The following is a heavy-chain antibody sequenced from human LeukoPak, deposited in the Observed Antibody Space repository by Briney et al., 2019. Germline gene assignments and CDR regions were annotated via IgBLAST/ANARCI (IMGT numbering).Heavy chain of an antibody. CDR1: GGSISSSSYY. J-gene: IGHJ1*01. D-gene: IGHD3-22*01. Sequence: PSETLSLTCTVSGGSISSSSYYWSWIRQPPGKGLEWIGYIYYSGSTNYNPSLKSRVTISVDTSKNQFSLKLSSVTAADTAVYYCARDTYYYDSSGYPTRYFQHWGQGTLVTVSS. V-gene: IGHV4-61*01. CDR3: ARDTYYYDSSGYPTRYFQH. CDR2: IYYSGST.